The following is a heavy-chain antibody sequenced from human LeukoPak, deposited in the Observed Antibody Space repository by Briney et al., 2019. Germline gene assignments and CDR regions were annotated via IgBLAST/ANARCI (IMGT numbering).Heavy chain of an antibody. CDR3: ARDVEDEFGLGSYD. V-gene: IGHV1-2*06. CDR1: GYTFTGYY. Sequence: ASVKVSCKASGYTFTGYYMHWVRQAPGQGLEWMGRINPNSGGTNYAQKFQGRVIMTRDTSISTAYMELSRLRSDDTAVYYCARDVEDEFGLGSYDWGQGTLVTVSS. CDR2: INPNSGGT. J-gene: IGHJ4*02. D-gene: IGHD3-10*01.